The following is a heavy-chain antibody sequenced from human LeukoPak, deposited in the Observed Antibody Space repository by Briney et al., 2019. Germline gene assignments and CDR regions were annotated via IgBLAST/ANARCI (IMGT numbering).Heavy chain of an antibody. D-gene: IGHD2-2*01. CDR1: GYTFTTYY. Sequence: ASVKVSCKASGYTFTTYYIHWVRQAPGQGLEWMGVINLSGGSTSLAQKFQARLTMTRDTSTSTVYMELSGLSSEDTAVYYCAREIVVVPSAMGFDPWGQGTLVTVSS. V-gene: IGHV1-46*01. CDR2: INLSGGST. CDR3: AREIVVVPSAMGFDP. J-gene: IGHJ5*02.